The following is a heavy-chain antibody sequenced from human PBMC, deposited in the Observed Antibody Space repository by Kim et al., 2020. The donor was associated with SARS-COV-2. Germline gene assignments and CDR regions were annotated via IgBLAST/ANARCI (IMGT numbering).Heavy chain of an antibody. Sequence: SETLSLTCAVYGGSFSGYYWSWIRQPPGKGLEWIGEINHSGSTNYNPSLKSRVTISVDTSKNQFSLKLSSVTAADTAVYYCARDSYSSSWYSNYWGQGTLVTVSS. CDR1: GGSFSGYY. V-gene: IGHV4-34*01. D-gene: IGHD6-13*01. CDR3: ARDSYSSSWYSNY. CDR2: INHSGST. J-gene: IGHJ4*02.